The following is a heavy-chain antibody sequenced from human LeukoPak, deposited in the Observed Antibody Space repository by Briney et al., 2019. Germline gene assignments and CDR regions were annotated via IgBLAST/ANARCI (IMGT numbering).Heavy chain of an antibody. CDR2: IHNSGRT. CDR3: AREGLYGDYVWSLDY. Sequence: SETLSLTCSVSGGSVSSYYWSWIRQSPGKGLEWIGYIHNSGRTNYNPSLKSRVTISVDTSKNQFSLKLSSVTAADTAVYYCAREGLYGDYVWSLDYWGQGTLVTVSS. D-gene: IGHD4-17*01. J-gene: IGHJ4*02. CDR1: GGSVSSYY. V-gene: IGHV4-59*02.